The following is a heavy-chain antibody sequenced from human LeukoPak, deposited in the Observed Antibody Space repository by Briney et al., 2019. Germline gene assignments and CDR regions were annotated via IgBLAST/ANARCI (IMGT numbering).Heavy chain of an antibody. CDR3: AALPYCSSTSCYREAFDI. CDR1: GYTLTELS. Sequence: ASVKVSCKVSGYTLTELSMHWVRQAPGKGVEWMGGFDPEDGETIYAQKFQGRVTMTEDTSTDTAYMKLSSLRSEDTAVYYCAALPYCSSTSCYREAFDIWGQGTMVTVSS. V-gene: IGHV1-24*01. D-gene: IGHD2-2*02. CDR2: FDPEDGET. J-gene: IGHJ3*02.